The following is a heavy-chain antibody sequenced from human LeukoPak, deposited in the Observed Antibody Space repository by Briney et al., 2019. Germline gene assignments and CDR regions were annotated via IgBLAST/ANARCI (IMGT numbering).Heavy chain of an antibody. Sequence: GGSLRLSCAASEFTFSSYSMNWVRQAPGKGLEWVSAISGSGGSTYYADSVKGRFTISRDNSKNTLYLQMNSLRAEDTAVYYCAKDGRGAVAGDGAYYYYYYGMDVWGQGTTVTVSS. D-gene: IGHD6-19*01. CDR2: ISGSGGST. CDR3: AKDGRGAVAGDGAYYYYYYGMDV. J-gene: IGHJ6*02. V-gene: IGHV3-23*01. CDR1: EFTFSSYS.